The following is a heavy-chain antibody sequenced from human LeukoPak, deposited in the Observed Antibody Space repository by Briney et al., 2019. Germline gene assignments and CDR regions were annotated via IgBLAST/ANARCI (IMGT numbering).Heavy chain of an antibody. CDR1: GFTVSSSY. CDR3: SKVVAADSRWEGMDV. Sequence: GGSLRLSCAASGFTVSSSYMSWVRQAPGKGLDWVSAISGSGSKTFYADSVKGRFTISRGTSKNTLYLQMNSLRAEDTAVYYCSKVVAADSRWEGMDVWGQGTTVTVSS. V-gene: IGHV3-23*01. D-gene: IGHD1-26*01. J-gene: IGHJ6*02. CDR2: ISGSGSKT.